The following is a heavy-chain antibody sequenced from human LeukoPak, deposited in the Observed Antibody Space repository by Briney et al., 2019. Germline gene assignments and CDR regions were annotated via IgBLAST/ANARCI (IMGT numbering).Heavy chain of an antibody. CDR1: GGSISSYY. V-gene: IGHV4-59*12. CDR2: IYYSGST. Sequence: SETLSLTCTVSGGSISSYYWSWIRQPPGKGLEWIGYIYYSGSTNYNPSLKSRVTMSVDTSKNQFSLKLSSVTAADTAVYYCAREGDDYGDSLFDYWGQGTLVTVSS. CDR3: AREGDDYGDSLFDY. D-gene: IGHD4-17*01. J-gene: IGHJ4*02.